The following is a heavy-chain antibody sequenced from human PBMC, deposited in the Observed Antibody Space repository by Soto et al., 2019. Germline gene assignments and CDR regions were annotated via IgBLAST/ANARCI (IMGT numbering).Heavy chain of an antibody. CDR2: ISYTGNT. CDR1: GASXXXXXXX. D-gene: IGHD3-22*01. CDR3: AXATYDSSTYYLDY. V-gene: IGHV4-30-4*01. Sequence: QVQLQESGPGLVKPSQTLSLTCTVSGASXXXXXXXXTWIRQPPGKGLEWIGSISYTGNTYSNPXXXXXXXXXXXXXXXXXXXXXXXXXXXXTXXXXXAXATYDSSTYYLDYWGQGTLVTVSS. J-gene: IGHJ4*02.